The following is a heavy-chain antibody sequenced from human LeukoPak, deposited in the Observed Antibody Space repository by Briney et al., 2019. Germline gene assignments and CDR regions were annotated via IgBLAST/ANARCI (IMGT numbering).Heavy chain of an antibody. CDR1: GFTFSSYW. J-gene: IGHJ5*02. Sequence: GGSLRLSCAASGFTFSSYWMSWVRQAPGKGLEWVANIKQDGSEKYYVDSVKGRFTISRDNSKNTMSLQMNSLRAEDTALYYCAKASNSGYFYGSGRYENWFDAWGQGTLVTVPS. CDR3: AKASNSGYFYGSGRYENWFDA. V-gene: IGHV3-7*01. CDR2: IKQDGSEK. D-gene: IGHD3-10*01.